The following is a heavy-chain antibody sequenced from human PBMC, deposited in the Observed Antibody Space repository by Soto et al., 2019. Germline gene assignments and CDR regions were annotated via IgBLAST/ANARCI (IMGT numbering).Heavy chain of an antibody. D-gene: IGHD3-10*01. J-gene: IGHJ4*02. V-gene: IGHV4-59*01. CDR1: GGSITSYY. CDR3: ARGYGSGTRPYFDY. CDR2: IYYTGNT. Sequence: SETLSLTCTVSGGSITSYYWSWIRQPPGKGLEWIGYIYYTGNTNYDPSLRSRVTISLDTSKNQFSLKLTSVTAADTAVYYCARGYGSGTRPYFDYWGQGTLVTVSS.